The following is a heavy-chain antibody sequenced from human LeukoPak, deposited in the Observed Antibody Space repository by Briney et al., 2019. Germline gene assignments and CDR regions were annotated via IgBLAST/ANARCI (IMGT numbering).Heavy chain of an antibody. CDR3: ARSGSYSFWFDP. D-gene: IGHD1-26*01. CDR2: IYYSGIT. Sequence: SETLSLACTVSGGSISSSSYYWGWIRQPPGKGLEWIGSIYYSGITYYNPSLKSRVTISVDTSKNQFSLKLSSVTAADTAVYYCARSGSYSFWFDPWGQGTLVTVSS. J-gene: IGHJ5*02. V-gene: IGHV4-39*01. CDR1: GGSISSSSYY.